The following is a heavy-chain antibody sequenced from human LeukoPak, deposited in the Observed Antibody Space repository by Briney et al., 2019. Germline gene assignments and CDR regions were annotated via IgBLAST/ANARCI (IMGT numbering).Heavy chain of an antibody. V-gene: IGHV4-34*01. D-gene: IGHD5-18*01. CDR2: INHSGST. Sequence: PSETLSLTCAVYGASFSGYYWSWIRQPPGKGLEWVGAINHSGSTNYNPSLKSRVTISVDTSKNQFSLKLSSVTAADTAVYYWARDLAVDTAMVKNCFDPWGQGTLVTVSS. J-gene: IGHJ5*02. CDR3: ARDLAVDTAMVKNCFDP. CDR1: GASFSGYY.